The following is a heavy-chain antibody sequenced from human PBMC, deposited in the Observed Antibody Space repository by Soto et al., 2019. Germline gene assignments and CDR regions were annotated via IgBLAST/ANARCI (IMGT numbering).Heavy chain of an antibody. CDR3: VRDYPGNGIDY. V-gene: IGHV3-74*01. CDR2: IDSDGSSP. D-gene: IGHD1-1*01. Sequence: PGGSLRLSCAVSGFTFSSQWMHWVRQAPGKGLVWVSHIDSDGSSPTYADSVKGRFTISRDNAKNTLYLQMNSLRAEDTALYYCVRDYPGNGIDYWGQGTLVTVSS. CDR1: GFTFSSQW. J-gene: IGHJ4*02.